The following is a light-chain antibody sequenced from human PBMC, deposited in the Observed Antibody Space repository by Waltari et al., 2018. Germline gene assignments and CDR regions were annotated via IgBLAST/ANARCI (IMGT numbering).Light chain of an antibody. Sequence: QAVVTREPSLTVSPGGTVTLPCGSSTGSVTTAHSPYWFQQKPGQAPRTLIYDTSNNHSWTPARFSGSLLGDKAALTLSGAQPEDEAEYYCLLSYSGARVFGAGTKVTVL. CDR3: LLSYSGARV. CDR2: DTS. J-gene: IGLJ1*01. V-gene: IGLV7-46*01. CDR1: TGSVTTAHS.